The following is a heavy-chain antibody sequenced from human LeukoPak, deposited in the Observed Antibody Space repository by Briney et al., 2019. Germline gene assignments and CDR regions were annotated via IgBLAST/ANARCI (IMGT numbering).Heavy chain of an antibody. CDR2: ISAYNGNT. V-gene: IGHV1-18*01. CDR3: ASGDYDSSGYYSY. Sequence: ASVKVSCKVSGYTLTELSMHWVRQAPGQGLEWMGWISAYNGNTNYAQKLQGRVTMTTDTSTSTAYMELRSLRSDDTAVYYCASGDYDSSGYYSYWGQGTLVTVSS. J-gene: IGHJ4*02. CDR1: GYTLTELS. D-gene: IGHD3-22*01.